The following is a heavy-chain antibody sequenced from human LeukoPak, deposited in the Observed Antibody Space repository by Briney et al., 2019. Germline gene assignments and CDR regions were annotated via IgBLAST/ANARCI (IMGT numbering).Heavy chain of an antibody. CDR1: GGSISSGGYY. V-gene: IGHV4-31*03. Sequence: SQTLSLTCTVSGGSISSGGYYWSWLRQHPGMGLEWIGYIYYSGSTYYNPSLKSRVTISVDTSKNQFSLKLSSVTAADTAVYYCARSAAPNRGWFDPWGQGTLVTVSS. CDR2: IYYSGST. D-gene: IGHD6-13*01. CDR3: ARSAAPNRGWFDP. J-gene: IGHJ5*02.